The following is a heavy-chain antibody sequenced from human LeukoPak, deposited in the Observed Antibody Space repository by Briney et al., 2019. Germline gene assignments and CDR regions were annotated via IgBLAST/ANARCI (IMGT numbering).Heavy chain of an antibody. J-gene: IGHJ4*02. Sequence: GASVKVSCKASGGTFSSYAISWVRQAPGQGLGWMGGIIPIFGTANYAQKFQGRVTITADESTSTAYMELSSLRSEDMAVYYCARDMSYSYGSFFDYWGQGTLVTVSS. CDR3: ARDMSYSYGSFFDY. CDR2: IIPIFGTA. V-gene: IGHV1-69*13. D-gene: IGHD5-18*01. CDR1: GGTFSSYA.